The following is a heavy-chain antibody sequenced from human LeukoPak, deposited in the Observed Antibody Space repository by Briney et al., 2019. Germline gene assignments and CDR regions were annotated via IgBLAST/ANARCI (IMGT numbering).Heavy chain of an antibody. J-gene: IGHJ4*02. CDR2: ISSSSYI. D-gene: IGHD2-21*02. CDR3: ARDLSHIVVVTAIFDY. V-gene: IGHV3-21*01. CDR1: GFTFSSYS. Sequence: GGSLRLSCAASGFTFSSYSMNWVRQAPGKGLEWVSSISSSSYIYYADSVKGRFTISRDNAKNSLYLQMNSLRAEDTAVYYCARDLSHIVVVTAIFDYWGQGTLVTVSS.